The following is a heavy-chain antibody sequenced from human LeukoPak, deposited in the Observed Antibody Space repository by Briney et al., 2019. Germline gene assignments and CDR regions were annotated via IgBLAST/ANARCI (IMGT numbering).Heavy chain of an antibody. Sequence: SGPTLVNPTQTLTLTCTFPGFSLSTSGVGVGWIRQPPGKALEWLALIYWNDDKRYSPSLKSRLTITKDTSKNQVVLTMTNMDPVDTATYYCAHRPRTIFGVITSAFDPWGQGTLVTVSS. CDR2: IYWNDDK. CDR3: AHRPRTIFGVITSAFDP. J-gene: IGHJ5*02. CDR1: GFSLSTSGVG. D-gene: IGHD3-3*01. V-gene: IGHV2-5*01.